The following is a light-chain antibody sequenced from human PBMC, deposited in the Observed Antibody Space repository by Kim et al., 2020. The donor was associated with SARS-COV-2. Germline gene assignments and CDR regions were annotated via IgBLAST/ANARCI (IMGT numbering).Light chain of an antibody. Sequence: LSTAKRATLSCSASQSVSNLAWNQQKPGQAPRLRIYDASNRATGIPARFSGSGSGTDFTLTISSLEPEDFAVYYCQHRNNWREFTFGPGTKVDIK. J-gene: IGKJ3*01. CDR2: DAS. CDR3: QHRNNWREFT. CDR1: QSVSN. V-gene: IGKV3-11*01.